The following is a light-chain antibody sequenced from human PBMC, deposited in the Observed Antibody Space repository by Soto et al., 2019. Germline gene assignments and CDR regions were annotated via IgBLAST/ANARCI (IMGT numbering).Light chain of an antibody. Sequence: DIQMPQSPSSLSASVGDRVTITCRASQSIRSYLNWYQQKPGKAPKLLIYAASSLQSGVPSRFSGRGSGTDFTLTISSLQPEDFATYYCQQSYSTPKTFGPGTKVDIK. V-gene: IGKV1-39*01. CDR3: QQSYSTPKT. CDR1: QSIRSY. CDR2: AAS. J-gene: IGKJ3*01.